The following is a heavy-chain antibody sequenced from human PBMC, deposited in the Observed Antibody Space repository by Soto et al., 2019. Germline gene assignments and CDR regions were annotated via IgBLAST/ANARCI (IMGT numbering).Heavy chain of an antibody. D-gene: IGHD2-21*02. CDR1: GFTFSNHW. Sequence: PGGSLRLSCAASGFTFSNHWMHWVRQPPGEGLVWVSRITSDGNSKDYADSVKGRFTISRDKLKNTLYLQMNGLTAEDTAVYFWARGSGDWPLNWFGPWGLGTLVSVS. V-gene: IGHV3-74*01. CDR3: ARGSGDWPLNWFGP. J-gene: IGHJ5*02. CDR2: ITSDGNSK.